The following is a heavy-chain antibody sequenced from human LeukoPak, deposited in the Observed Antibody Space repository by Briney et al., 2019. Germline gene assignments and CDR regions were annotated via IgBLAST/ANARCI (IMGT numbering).Heavy chain of an antibody. D-gene: IGHD3-22*01. J-gene: IGHJ4*02. CDR2: IHPGVRL. CDR3: SRGLDSRKLGY. V-gene: IGHV4-31*03. CDR1: GASFSSGDQY. Sequence: SQTLSLTCTVSGASFSSGDQYWHWIRQSPGKGLQWSGSIHPGVRLYNNPSLENRNNISIETSKNQCSLNMNSVTGADTAVYFCSRGLDSRKLGYWGQGTLVTVSS.